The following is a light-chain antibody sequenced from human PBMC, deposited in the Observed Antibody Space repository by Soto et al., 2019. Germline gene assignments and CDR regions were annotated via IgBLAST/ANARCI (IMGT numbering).Light chain of an antibody. Sequence: EIVMTQSPSTLAVSPGESATLSCRASQRISRKLAWYQQKPGQAPRLLIYDASTRATAIPARFSGSGSETEFTLTISSLQYEDSAVYYCQQYNNWHPWTFGQGTKVDIK. CDR2: DAS. CDR3: QQYNNWHPWT. CDR1: QRISRK. V-gene: IGKV3-15*01. J-gene: IGKJ1*01.